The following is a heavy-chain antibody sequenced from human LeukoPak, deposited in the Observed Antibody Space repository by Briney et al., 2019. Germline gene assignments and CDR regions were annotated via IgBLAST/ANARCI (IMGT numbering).Heavy chain of an antibody. CDR3: ARGGRYYYYMDV. CDR2: ISSSSSYI. Sequence: GGSLRLSCAASGFTFSSYSMNWVRQAPGKGLEWVSSISSSSSYIYYADSVKGRFTISRDNAKNSLYLQMYSLRAEDTAVYYCARGGRYYYYMDVWGKGTTVTVSS. CDR1: GFTFSSYS. V-gene: IGHV3-21*01. J-gene: IGHJ6*03.